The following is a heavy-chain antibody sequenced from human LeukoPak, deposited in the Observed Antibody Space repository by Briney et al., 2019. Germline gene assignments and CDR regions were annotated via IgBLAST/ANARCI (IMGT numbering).Heavy chain of an antibody. CDR2: IYYSGST. CDR3: ARLKSERYYYYGMDV. J-gene: IGHJ6*02. Sequence: SETLSLTCTVSGGSISSYYWSWIRQPPGKGLEWIGYIYYSGSTNYNPSLKSRATISVDTSKNQFPLKLSSVTAADTAVYYCARLKSERYYYYGMDVWGQGTTVTVSS. V-gene: IGHV4-59*01. CDR1: GGSISSYY.